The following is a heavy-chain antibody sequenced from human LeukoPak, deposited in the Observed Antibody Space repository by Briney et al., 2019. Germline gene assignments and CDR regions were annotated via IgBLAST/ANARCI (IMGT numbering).Heavy chain of an antibody. CDR1: GGSFSSGSYY. J-gene: IGHJ4*02. Sequence: SETLSLTCTVSGGSFSSGSYYWSWIRQPPGKGLEWIGYIYYSGSTNYNPSLKSRVTISVDTSKNQFSLKLSSVTAADTAVYYCARGTRYCSSTSCYRPLDYWGQGTLVTVSS. CDR3: ARGTRYCSSTSCYRPLDY. D-gene: IGHD2-2*01. CDR2: IYYSGST. V-gene: IGHV4-61*01.